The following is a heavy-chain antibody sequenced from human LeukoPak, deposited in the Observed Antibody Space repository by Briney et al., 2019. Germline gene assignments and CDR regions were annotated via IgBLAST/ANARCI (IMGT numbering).Heavy chain of an antibody. CDR1: GFSLSTSGIR. V-gene: IGHV2-70*04. J-gene: IGHJ4*02. CDR2: IDWDDDK. D-gene: IGHD4-17*01. Sequence: SGPALVKPTQTLTLTCTLSGFSLSTSGIRVSWIRQPPGKALEWLARIDWDDDKFYSTSLKTRLTISKDTSKNQVVLTMANMDPVDTATYYCPRMTVTTPFDYWGQGTLVTVSS. CDR3: PRMTVTTPFDY.